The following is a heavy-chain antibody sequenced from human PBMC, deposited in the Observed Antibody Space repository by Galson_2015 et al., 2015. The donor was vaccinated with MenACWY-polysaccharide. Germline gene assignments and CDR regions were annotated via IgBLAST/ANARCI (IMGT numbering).Heavy chain of an antibody. Sequence: SLRLSCAASGFTFTNYAMNRVRQAPGKGLEWVLSIGGSGTTYYADSVKGRFTISRDNSKNMVYLQMNSLRAEDTAIYYCAKANSGGICTSGWACWFDPWGQGSLVIVSS. CDR2: IGGSGTT. V-gene: IGHV3-23*01. J-gene: IGHJ5*02. CDR3: AKANSGGICTSGWACWFDP. D-gene: IGHD2-15*01. CDR1: GFTFTNYA.